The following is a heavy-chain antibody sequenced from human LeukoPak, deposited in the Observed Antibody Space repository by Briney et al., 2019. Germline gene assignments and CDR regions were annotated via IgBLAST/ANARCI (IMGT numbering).Heavy chain of an antibody. CDR3: ARADTQTKVPEGMDI. J-gene: IGHJ6*02. Sequence: ASVKVSCKASGYTFTSYYMNWVRQATGQGLEWMGWMNPNSGNTGYAQKFQGRVTMTRNTSISTAYMELSSLRSEDTAVYYCARADTQTKVPEGMDIWGQGTTVTVSS. V-gene: IGHV1-8*01. CDR2: MNPNSGNT. CDR1: GYTFTSYY. D-gene: IGHD4/OR15-4a*01.